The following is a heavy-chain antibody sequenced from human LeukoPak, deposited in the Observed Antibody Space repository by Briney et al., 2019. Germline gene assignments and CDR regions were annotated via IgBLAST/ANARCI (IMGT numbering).Heavy chain of an antibody. CDR3: ARGYYDSSGYWYYFDY. CDR1: GYTFTSYY. D-gene: IGHD3-22*01. CDR2: INPSGGST. Sequence: GASVKVSCKTSGYTFTSYYVSWVRQAPGQGLEWMGIINPSGGSTSYAQKFQGRVTMTRDTSTSTVYMELSSLRSEDTAVYYCARGYYDSSGYWYYFDYWGQGTLVTVSS. J-gene: IGHJ4*02. V-gene: IGHV1-46*01.